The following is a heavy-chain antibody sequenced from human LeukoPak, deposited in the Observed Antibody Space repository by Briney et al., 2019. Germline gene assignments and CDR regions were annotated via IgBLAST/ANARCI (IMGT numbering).Heavy chain of an antibody. CDR3: AKIWRGMTRVTGEDY. Sequence: GGSLRLSCAASGFTFSSYWMHWVRQAPGKGLVWVSRINSDGSSTSYADSVKGRFTISKDDPKNTLHLQMNSLRVEDTAVYYCAKIWRGMTRVTGEDYWGQGTLVTVSS. CDR2: INSDGSST. J-gene: IGHJ4*02. D-gene: IGHD4-17*01. CDR1: GFTFSSYW. V-gene: IGHV3-74*01.